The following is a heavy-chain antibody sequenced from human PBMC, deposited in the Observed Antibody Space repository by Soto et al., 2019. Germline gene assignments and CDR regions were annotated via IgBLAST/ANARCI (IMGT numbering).Heavy chain of an antibody. CDR1: GGTFREYA. J-gene: IGHJ6*02. CDR2: IIPIFGTI. D-gene: IGHD2-2*01. V-gene: IGHV1-69*06. CDR3: GRGYCTSTTCEDYYAMDV. Sequence: SSVKVSCKTSGGTFREYAISWVRQAPGQGLEWLGGIIPIFGTINYAQNFQGRVTISADKSTSTAYMELRSLRSGDTAVYYCGRGYCTSTTCEDYYAMDVWGQGTTVTVSS.